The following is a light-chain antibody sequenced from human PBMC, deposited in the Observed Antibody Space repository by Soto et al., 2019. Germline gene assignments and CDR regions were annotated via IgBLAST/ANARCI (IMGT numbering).Light chain of an antibody. V-gene: IGLV4-69*01. J-gene: IGLJ3*02. CDR3: QTWGTGIQV. Sequence: QLVLTQSPSASASLGASVKLTCTLSSGHSSYAIAWHQQQPEKGPRYLMKLNSDGSHSKGDGIPDRFSGSSSGAVRYLTSSSLQSEDEADYYCQTWGTGIQVFGGGTKVTVL. CDR1: SGHSSYA. CDR2: LNSDGSH.